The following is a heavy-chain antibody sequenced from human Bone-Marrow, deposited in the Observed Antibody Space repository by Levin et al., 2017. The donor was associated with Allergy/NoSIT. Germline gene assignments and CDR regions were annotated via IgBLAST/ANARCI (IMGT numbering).Heavy chain of an antibody. Sequence: SETLSLTCTVSAGSITTYYWSWIRQPPGKGLEWIGYIFYSGSTNYNPSLKSRVTISLDTSENQFSLRLSSVTAADTALYYCAREGVHYNSRGFYSAHFDYWGPGTLVTVSS. V-gene: IGHV4-59*01. D-gene: IGHD3-22*01. CDR2: IFYSGST. CDR3: AREGVHYNSRGFYSAHFDY. J-gene: IGHJ4*02. CDR1: AGSITTYY.